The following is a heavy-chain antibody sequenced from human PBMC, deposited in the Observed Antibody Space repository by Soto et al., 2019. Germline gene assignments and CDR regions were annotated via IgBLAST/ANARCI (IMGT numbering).Heavy chain of an antibody. CDR2: ISGSGGST. V-gene: IGHV3-23*01. CDR3: ALALGPTDAFDI. J-gene: IGHJ3*02. CDR1: GFTFSSYA. Sequence: GESLKISCAASGFTFSSYAMSWVRQAPGKGLEWVSAISGSGGSTYYADSVKGRFTISRDNSKNTLYLQMNSLRAEDTAVYYCALALGPTDAFDIWGQGTMVTVSS. D-gene: IGHD4-4*01.